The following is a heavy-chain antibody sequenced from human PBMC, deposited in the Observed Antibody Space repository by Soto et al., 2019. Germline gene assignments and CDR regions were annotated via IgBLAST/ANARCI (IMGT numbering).Heavy chain of an antibody. J-gene: IGHJ1*01. D-gene: IGHD2-2*01. CDR1: DGSISSSSYY. CDR2: IYYSGST. Sequence: SETLSLTCTVSDGSISSSSYYWGWIRQPPGKGLEWIGSIYYSGSTYYNPSLKSRVTISVDTSKNQFSLKLSSVTAADTAVYYCLGYCISTSCSRDEYFQHWGQGTLVT. V-gene: IGHV4-39*01. CDR3: LGYCISTSCSRDEYFQH.